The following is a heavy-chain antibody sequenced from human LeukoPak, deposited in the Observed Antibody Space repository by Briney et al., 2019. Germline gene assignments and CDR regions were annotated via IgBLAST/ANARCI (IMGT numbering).Heavy chain of an antibody. CDR3: ARGVTMIGPEV. CDR1: GFTFSDYY. CDR2: ISSSSSYI. Sequence: SGGSLRLSCAASGFTFSDYYMSWIRQAPGKGLEWVSSISSSSSYIYYADSVKGRFTISRDNAKNSLYLQMNSLRAEDTAVYYCARGVTMIGPEVWGQGTLVTVSS. D-gene: IGHD3-22*01. J-gene: IGHJ4*02. V-gene: IGHV3-11*06.